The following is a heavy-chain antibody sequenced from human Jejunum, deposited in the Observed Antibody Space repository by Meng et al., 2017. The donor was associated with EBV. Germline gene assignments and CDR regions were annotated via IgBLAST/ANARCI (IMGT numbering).Heavy chain of an antibody. CDR3: ARDYSDSSRQGY. D-gene: IGHD3-22*01. CDR1: GYTFTGYF. Sequence: VQLVQSGGEVKQPGASGRVSCKASGYTFTGYFIHWVRQAPGQGLEWMGRINPNSGGTSYTQKFQGRVTMTRDTSITTAYMELSRLGSDDTAVYYCARDYSDSSRQGYWGQGTLVTVSS. CDR2: INPNSGGT. V-gene: IGHV1-2*06. J-gene: IGHJ4*02.